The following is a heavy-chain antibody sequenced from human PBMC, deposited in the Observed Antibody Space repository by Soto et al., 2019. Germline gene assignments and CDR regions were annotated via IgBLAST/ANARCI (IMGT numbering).Heavy chain of an antibody. D-gene: IGHD3-3*01. Sequence: ASVKVSCKASGYTFTSYGISWVRQAPGQGLEWMGWISAYNGNTNYAQKLQGRVTMTTDTSTSTAYMELRSLRSDDTAVYYCAREGVRFLEWQDHYRIDVWGQGTTVTVSS. J-gene: IGHJ6*02. CDR2: ISAYNGNT. CDR1: GYTFTSYG. CDR3: AREGVRFLEWQDHYRIDV. V-gene: IGHV1-18*01.